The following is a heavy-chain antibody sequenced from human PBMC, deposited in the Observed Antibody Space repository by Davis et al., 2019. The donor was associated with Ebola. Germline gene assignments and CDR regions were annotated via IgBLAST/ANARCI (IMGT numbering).Heavy chain of an antibody. J-gene: IGHJ6*02. CDR2: INHSGST. CDR1: GVSISSSNR. CDR3: ARGVLRFLEYGMDV. Sequence: SETLSLTCAVSGVSISSSNRWSWVRQPPGKGLEWIGEINHSGSTNYNPSLKSRVTISVDTSKNQFSLKLSSVTAADTAVYYCARGVLRFLEYGMDVWGQGTTVTVSS. D-gene: IGHD3-3*01. V-gene: IGHV4-4*02.